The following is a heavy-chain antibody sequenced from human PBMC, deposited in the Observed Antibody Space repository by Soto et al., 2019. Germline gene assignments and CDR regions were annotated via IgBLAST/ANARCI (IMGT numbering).Heavy chain of an antibody. CDR3: ARAGVYCSGGSCYSDGMDV. V-gene: IGHV3-33*01. Sequence: LRLSCAASGFTFSSYGMHWVRQAPGKGLEWVAVIWYDGSNKYYADTVKGRFTISRDNSKNTLYLQMNSLRAEDTAVYYCARAGVYCSGGSCYSDGMDVWGQGTTVTVSS. CDR2: IWYDGSNK. D-gene: IGHD2-15*01. CDR1: GFTFSSYG. J-gene: IGHJ6*02.